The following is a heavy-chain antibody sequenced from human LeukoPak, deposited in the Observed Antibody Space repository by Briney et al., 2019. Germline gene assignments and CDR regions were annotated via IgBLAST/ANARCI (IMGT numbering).Heavy chain of an antibody. CDR2: IYTSGST. CDR1: GASISSGSYY. Sequence: SETRSLTCTVSGASISSGSYYWSWIRQPAGKGLEWIGRIYTSGSTNYNPSPKSRVTISVDTSKNHFSLKLSSVTAADTAVYYCAGVRGVRIDYWGQGTLVTVSS. J-gene: IGHJ4*02. V-gene: IGHV4-61*02. CDR3: AGVRGVRIDY. D-gene: IGHD3-10*01.